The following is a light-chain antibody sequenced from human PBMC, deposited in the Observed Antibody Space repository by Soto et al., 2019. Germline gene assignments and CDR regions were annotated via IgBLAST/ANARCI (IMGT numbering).Light chain of an antibody. Sequence: QSALTQPASVSGSPGQSITISCTGTSSDVGGYSYVSWYQQHPGKAPKLMIYDVNNRPSGVSNPFSGSKSGNTASLTISGLQAEDAADYYCSSYTYSRTLYVFGTGTKLTVL. J-gene: IGLJ1*01. CDR2: DVN. CDR1: SSDVGGYSY. V-gene: IGLV2-14*01. CDR3: SSYTYSRTLYV.